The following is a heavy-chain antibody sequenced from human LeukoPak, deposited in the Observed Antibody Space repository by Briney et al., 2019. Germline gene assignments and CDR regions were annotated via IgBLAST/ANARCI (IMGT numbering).Heavy chain of an antibody. CDR1: GGSISSYY. D-gene: IGHD3-22*01. Sequence: SETLSLTCTVSGGSISSYYWSWIRQPPGKGLEWIGDIYYSGRTNYNPSLKSRVTISVDTSKNHFSLKLSSVTAADTAVYYCARQQGYDSSGSLTYYFDYWGQGTLVTVSS. V-gene: IGHV4-59*08. CDR2: IYYSGRT. CDR3: ARQQGYDSSGSLTYYFDY. J-gene: IGHJ4*02.